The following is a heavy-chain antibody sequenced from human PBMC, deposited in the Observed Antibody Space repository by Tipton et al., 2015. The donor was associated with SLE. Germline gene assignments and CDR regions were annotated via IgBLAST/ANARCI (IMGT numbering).Heavy chain of an antibody. V-gene: IGHV4-38-2*02. CDR1: GGSISSGYY. CDR2: IYHSGST. Sequence: TLSLTCTVSGGSISSGYYWGWIRQAPGKGLEWIGSIYHSGSTNYNPSLRSRVTMSVDTSKNQFSLKLSSVTAADTAVYYCARGGYIGVVTYYYYMDVWGKGTPVTVSS. J-gene: IGHJ6*03. CDR3: ARGGYIGVVTYYYYMDV. D-gene: IGHD3-3*01.